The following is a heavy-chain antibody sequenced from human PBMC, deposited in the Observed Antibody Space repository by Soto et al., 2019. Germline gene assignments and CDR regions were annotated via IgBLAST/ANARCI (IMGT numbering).Heavy chain of an antibody. V-gene: IGHV1-2*04. J-gene: IGHJ3*02. CDR3: ARVGIMITVGGVIVHDAFDI. CDR2: INPNSGGT. CDR1: GYTFTGYY. Sequence: ASVKVSCKASGYTFTGYYMHWVRQAPGQGLEWMGWINPNSGGTNYAQKFQGWVTMTRYTSISTAYMELSRLRSDDTAVYYCARVGIMITVGGVIVHDAFDIWGQGTMVTVSS. D-gene: IGHD3-16*02.